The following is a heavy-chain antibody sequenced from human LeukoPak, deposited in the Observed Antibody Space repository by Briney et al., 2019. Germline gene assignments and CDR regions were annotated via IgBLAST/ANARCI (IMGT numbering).Heavy chain of an antibody. CDR1: GFTFSNSW. V-gene: IGHV3-7*01. D-gene: IGHD3-10*01. Sequence: GGSLRLSCAASGFTFSNSWVNWVRQALGKGLEWVANIKPDGSQTFYLDSVKGRFTVSRDNAKHSAYLQMNSLRAENTAVYYCFGSGSYSKWDQGTLVTVSS. CDR3: FGSGSYSK. J-gene: IGHJ4*02. CDR2: IKPDGSQT.